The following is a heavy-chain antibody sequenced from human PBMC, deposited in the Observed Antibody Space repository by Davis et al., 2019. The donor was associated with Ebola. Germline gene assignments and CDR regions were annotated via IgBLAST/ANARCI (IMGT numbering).Heavy chain of an antibody. Sequence: GGSLRLSCAASGFTFSSYAMSWVRQAPGKGLEWVSDINGSGGNTYYADSVKGRFTISRDNSKNTLYLQMNSLRAEDTAVYYCATPHGPYYDSSGYHYWGQGTLVTVSS. CDR3: ATPHGPYYDSSGYHY. V-gene: IGHV3-23*01. CDR1: GFTFSSYA. D-gene: IGHD3-22*01. CDR2: INGSGGNT. J-gene: IGHJ4*02.